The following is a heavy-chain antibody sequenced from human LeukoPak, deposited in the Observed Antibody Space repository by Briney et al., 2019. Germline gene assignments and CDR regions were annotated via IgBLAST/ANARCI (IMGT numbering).Heavy chain of an antibody. Sequence: SETLSLTCTVSGGSISSSSYSWGWIRQPPGKGLEWIGSIYYSGSTYYNPSLKSRVTISVDTSKNQFSLKLSSVTAADTAVYYCAKQSSSWYPYYFDYWGQGTLVTVSS. D-gene: IGHD6-13*01. V-gene: IGHV4-39*01. CDR2: IYYSGST. CDR1: GGSISSSSYS. CDR3: AKQSSSWYPYYFDY. J-gene: IGHJ4*02.